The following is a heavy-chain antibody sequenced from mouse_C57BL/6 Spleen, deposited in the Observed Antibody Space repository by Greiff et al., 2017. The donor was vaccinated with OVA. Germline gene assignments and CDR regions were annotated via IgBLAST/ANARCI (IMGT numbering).Heavy chain of an antibody. CDR2: IDPSDSYT. D-gene: IGHD1-1*01. V-gene: IGHV1-69*01. J-gene: IGHJ3*01. CDR3: ACSITTVVERFAY. CDR1: GYTFTSDW. Sequence: VQLQQSGAELVMPGASVKLSCKASGYTFTSDWMHWVKQRPGQGLEWIGEIDPSDSYTNYNQKFKGKSTLTVDKSSSTAYMQLSSLTSEDSAVDYCACSITTVVERFAYWGQGTLVTVSA.